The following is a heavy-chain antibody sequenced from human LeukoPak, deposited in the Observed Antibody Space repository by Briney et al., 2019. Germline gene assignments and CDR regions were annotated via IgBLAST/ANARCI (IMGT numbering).Heavy chain of an antibody. Sequence: GGSLRLSCAASGFTFSSYAMSWVRQAPGKELEWVSAISGSGGSTYYADSVKGRFTISRDNSKNTLYLQMNSLRAEDTAVYYCAKGGGCSSTSCYYYYYYYMDVWGKGTTVTVSS. D-gene: IGHD2-2*01. V-gene: IGHV3-23*01. CDR3: AKGGGCSSTSCYYYYYYYMDV. CDR1: GFTFSSYA. J-gene: IGHJ6*03. CDR2: ISGSGGST.